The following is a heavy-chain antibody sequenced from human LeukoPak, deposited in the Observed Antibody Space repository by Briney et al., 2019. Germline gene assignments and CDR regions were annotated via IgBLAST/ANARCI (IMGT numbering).Heavy chain of an antibody. CDR2: IKQDGSEK. Sequence: GGSLRLSYAASGFTFSSYWMSWVRQAPGKGLEWVANIKQDGSEKYYVDSVKGRFTISRDNAKNSLYLQMNSLRAEDTAVYYCAKDEVGGHFEYWGQGTLVTVSS. J-gene: IGHJ4*02. V-gene: IGHV3-7*01. CDR3: AKDEVGGHFEY. CDR1: GFTFSSYW. D-gene: IGHD1-26*01.